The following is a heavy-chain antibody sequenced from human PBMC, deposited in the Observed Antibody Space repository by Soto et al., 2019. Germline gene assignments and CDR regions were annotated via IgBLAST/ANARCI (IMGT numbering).Heavy chain of an antibody. Sequence: ASVKVSCKASGYTFTGYYMHWVRQAPGQGLEWMGWINPNSGGTNYAQKFQGWVTMTRDTSINTAYMELSRLRSDDTAVYYCARQGAIAVADGWFDPWGQGTLVTVSS. D-gene: IGHD6-19*01. J-gene: IGHJ5*02. CDR2: INPNSGGT. CDR1: GYTFTGYY. CDR3: ARQGAIAVADGWFDP. V-gene: IGHV1-2*04.